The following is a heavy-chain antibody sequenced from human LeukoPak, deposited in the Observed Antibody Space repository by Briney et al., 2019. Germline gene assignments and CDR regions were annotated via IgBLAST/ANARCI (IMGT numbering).Heavy chain of an antibody. V-gene: IGHV3-21*01. D-gene: IGHD5-18*01. J-gene: IGHJ5*02. CDR2: ISSGSSYI. Sequence: GGSLRLSCAASGFTFSSYSMNWVRQAPGKGLEWVSSISSGSSYIYSADSVKGRFTISRDNAKNSLYLQMNSLRAEDTAVYYCARAVDTAMENWFDPWGQGTLVTVSS. CDR3: ARAVDTAMENWFDP. CDR1: GFTFSSYS.